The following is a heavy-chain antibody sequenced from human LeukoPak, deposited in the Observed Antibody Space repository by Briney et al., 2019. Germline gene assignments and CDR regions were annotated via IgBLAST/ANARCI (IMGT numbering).Heavy chain of an antibody. CDR3: ARYITRHYYDSSGYYHYFDY. D-gene: IGHD3-22*01. J-gene: IGHJ4*02. CDR2: IYSGGST. CDR1: GFTVSSNY. V-gene: IGHV3-53*01. Sequence: GGSLRLSCAASGFTVSSNYMSWLRQAPGKGLEWVSVIYSGGSTYYADSVKGRFTISRDNSKNTLYLQMNSLRAVDTAVYYCARYITRHYYDSSGYYHYFDYWGQGTLVTVSS.